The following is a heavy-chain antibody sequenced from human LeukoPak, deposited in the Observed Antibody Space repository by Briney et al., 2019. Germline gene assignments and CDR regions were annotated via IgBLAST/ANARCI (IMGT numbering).Heavy chain of an antibody. CDR1: GDSINGHY. D-gene: IGHD6-19*01. CDR3: ARRDTGWNYCDY. J-gene: IGHJ4*02. CDR2: IHYKGST. V-gene: IGHV4-59*08. Sequence: SETLSLTCTISGDSINGHYSSWIRQPPGKRLEWIGDIHYKGSTNYNLSLKSRVTISVDTSKNHLSLNLTSVLAADTAIYYCARRDTGWNYCDYWGQGILVTVSS.